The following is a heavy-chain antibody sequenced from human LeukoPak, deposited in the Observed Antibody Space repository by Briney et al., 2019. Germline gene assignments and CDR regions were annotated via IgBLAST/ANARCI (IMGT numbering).Heavy chain of an antibody. J-gene: IGHJ4*02. D-gene: IGHD1-1*01. V-gene: IGHV3-23*01. Sequence: GGSLRLSCAASGFTFSSYAMSWVRQAPGKGLEWVSAISGSGGSTYHADSVKGRFTISRDNSKNTLYLQMNSLRAEDTAVYYCARPQSPNWNDRFSFDYWGQGTLVTVSS. CDR3: ARPQSPNWNDRFSFDY. CDR1: GFTFSSYA. CDR2: ISGSGGST.